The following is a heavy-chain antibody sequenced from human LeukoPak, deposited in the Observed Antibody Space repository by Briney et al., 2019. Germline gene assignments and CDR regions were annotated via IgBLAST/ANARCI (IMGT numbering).Heavy chain of an antibody. CDR1: GFTFSDYY. D-gene: IGHD6-19*01. CDR2: ISGSGSTI. J-gene: IGHJ4*02. V-gene: IGHV3-11*01. Sequence: GGSLRLSCAASGFTFSDYYMSWIRQTPGKGLEWVSYISGSGSTIYYAGSVKGRFTISRDNAKNSLYLQMNSLRAEDTAVYYCARDYSSGWYVIDYWGQGTLVTVSS. CDR3: ARDYSSGWYVIDY.